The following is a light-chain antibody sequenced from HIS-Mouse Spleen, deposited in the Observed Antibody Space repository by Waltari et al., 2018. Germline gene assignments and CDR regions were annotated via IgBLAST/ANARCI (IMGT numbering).Light chain of an antibody. J-gene: IGLJ2*01. Sequence: QSALTQPPSASGSPGQSVTISCTGTRSDVGGYNYVSWYQQHPGKAPKLMIYEVSKRPSGVPDRFSGSKSGNTASLTVSGLQAEDEADYYCSSYAGSNNLGVFGGGTKLTVL. V-gene: IGLV2-8*01. CDR3: SSYAGSNNLGV. CDR2: EVS. CDR1: RSDVGGYNY.